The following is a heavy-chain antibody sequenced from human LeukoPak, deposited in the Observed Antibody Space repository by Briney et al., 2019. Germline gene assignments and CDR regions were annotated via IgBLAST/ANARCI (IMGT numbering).Heavy chain of an antibody. J-gene: IGHJ4*02. D-gene: IGHD3-22*01. V-gene: IGHV3-74*01. CDR3: ARDLRVVITGSFDS. CDR2: INSDGSST. Sequence: GGSLRLSCAASGFTFSTYWMHWVRQAPGKGLVWVSRINSDGSSTTYADSVKGRFTISRDNAKNSLYLQMNSLRAEDTALYYCARDLRVVITGSFDSWGQGTLVTVSS. CDR1: GFTFSTYW.